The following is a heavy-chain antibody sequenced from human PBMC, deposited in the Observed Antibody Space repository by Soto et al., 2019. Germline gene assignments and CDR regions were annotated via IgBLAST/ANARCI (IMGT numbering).Heavy chain of an antibody. J-gene: IGHJ6*02. D-gene: IGHD3-10*01. CDR3: SRNWRYYGGDYYYGMDA. CDR1: GFSLNTGGVG. CDR2: IYWDDDE. Sequence: ITLKESGPTLVKPTQTLTLTCTFSGFSLNTGGVGVGWVRQPRGKAMEWLALIYWDDDERYSPSLRSSLNIPQDPTNSQVVLTRTNLDPEATATYYCSRNWRYYGGDYYYGMDAWGQGSTVTVSS. V-gene: IGHV2-5*02.